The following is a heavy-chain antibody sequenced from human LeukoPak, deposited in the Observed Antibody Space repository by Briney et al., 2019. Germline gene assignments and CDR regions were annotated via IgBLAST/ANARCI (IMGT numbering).Heavy chain of an antibody. CDR3: ARTWIGGHGY. D-gene: IGHD3-10*01. CDR1: GGTFSSYA. CDR2: MNPNSGNT. J-gene: IGHJ4*02. Sequence: ASVKVSCKASGGTFSSYAISWVRQATGQGLEWMGWMNPNSGNTGYAQKFQGRVTITRNTSISTAYMELSSLRSEDTAVYYCARTWIGGHGYWGQGTLVTVSS. V-gene: IGHV1-8*03.